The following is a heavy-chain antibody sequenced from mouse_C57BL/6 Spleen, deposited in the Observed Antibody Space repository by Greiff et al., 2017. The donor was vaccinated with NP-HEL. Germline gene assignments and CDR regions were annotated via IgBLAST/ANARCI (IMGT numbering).Heavy chain of an antibody. CDR1: GYAFSSSW. D-gene: IGHD4-1*01. CDR3: ARSVGLYYFDY. CDR2: IYPGDGDT. V-gene: IGHV1-82*01. Sequence: VKLQESGPELVKPGASVKISCKASGYAFSSSWMNWVKQRPGKGLEWIGRIYPGDGDTNYNGKFKGKATLTADKSSSTAYMQLSSLTSEDSAVYFCARSVGLYYFDYWGQGTTLTVSS. J-gene: IGHJ2*01.